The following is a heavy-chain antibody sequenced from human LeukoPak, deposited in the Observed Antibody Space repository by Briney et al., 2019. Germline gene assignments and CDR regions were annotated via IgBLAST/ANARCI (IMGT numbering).Heavy chain of an antibody. J-gene: IGHJ4*02. Sequence: QSGGSLRLSCAASGFTFSSYAMSWVRQAPGKGLEWVSAISGSGGSTYYADSVKGRFTISRGNSKNTLYLQMNSLRAEDTAVYYCAKGGPTYYYDSSGFYYFDYWGQGTLVTVSS. CDR3: AKGGPTYYYDSSGFYYFDY. CDR2: ISGSGGST. D-gene: IGHD3-22*01. V-gene: IGHV3-23*01. CDR1: GFTFSSYA.